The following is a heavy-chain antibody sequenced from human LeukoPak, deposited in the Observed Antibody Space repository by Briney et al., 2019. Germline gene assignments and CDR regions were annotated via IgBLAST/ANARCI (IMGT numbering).Heavy chain of an antibody. Sequence: ASVKVSCKASGYTFTSYDINWVRQATGQGLEWMGWMNPSSGNTGYAQKFQGRVTMTRNTSISTAYMELSSLRSEDTAVYYCARWAYDFWSGYYTYWFDPWGQGTLVTVSS. D-gene: IGHD3-3*01. CDR2: MNPSSGNT. CDR1: GYTFTSYD. CDR3: ARWAYDFWSGYYTYWFDP. J-gene: IGHJ5*02. V-gene: IGHV1-8*01.